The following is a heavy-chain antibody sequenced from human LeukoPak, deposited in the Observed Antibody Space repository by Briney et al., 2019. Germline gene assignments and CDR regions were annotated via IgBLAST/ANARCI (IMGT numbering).Heavy chain of an antibody. V-gene: IGHV1-2*06. CDR3: ARESPVRGVGATDY. CDR1: GYTSTDYY. J-gene: IGHJ4*02. CDR2: INPNSGGT. Sequence: ASVKVSCKASGYTSTDYYMHWVRQAPGQGLEWMGRINPNSGGTNYAQKFQGRVTMTRDTSISTAYMELSRLRSDDTAVYYCARESPVRGVGATDYWGQGTLVTVSS. D-gene: IGHD1-26*01.